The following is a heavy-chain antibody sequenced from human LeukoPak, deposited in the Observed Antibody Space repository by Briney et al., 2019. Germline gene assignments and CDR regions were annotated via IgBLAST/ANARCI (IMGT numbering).Heavy chain of an antibody. D-gene: IGHD3/OR15-3a*01. Sequence: SGTLSLTCTVSGYSISSGYYWGWIRQSPGKGLEWIGSIYHTGSTYYNPSLKSRLTISVDTSKNQFSLKLSSVTAADTAVYYCAKTRDDLLVGHIDYWGQGTLVTVSS. CDR2: IYHTGST. V-gene: IGHV4-38-2*02. CDR1: GYSISSGYY. J-gene: IGHJ4*02. CDR3: AKTRDDLLVGHIDY.